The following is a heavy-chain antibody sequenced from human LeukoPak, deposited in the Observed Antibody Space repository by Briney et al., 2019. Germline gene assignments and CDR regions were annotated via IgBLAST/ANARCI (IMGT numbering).Heavy chain of an antibody. D-gene: IGHD2-21*02. Sequence: PSETLSLTCTVSGGSISSYYWSWIRQPPGKGLEWIGYIYYSGSTNYNPFLKSRVTISVDTSKNQFSLKLSSVTAADTAVYYCARGVVVTPFDYWGQGTLVTVSS. J-gene: IGHJ4*02. CDR3: ARGVVVTPFDY. CDR1: GGSISSYY. CDR2: IYYSGST. V-gene: IGHV4-59*08.